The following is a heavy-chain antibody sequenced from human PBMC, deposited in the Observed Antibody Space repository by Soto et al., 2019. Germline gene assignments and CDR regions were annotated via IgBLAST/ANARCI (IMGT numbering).Heavy chain of an antibody. CDR3: AKGVNYYDSSGYYSYYYNGMDV. CDR2: ISGSGGST. V-gene: IGHV3-23*01. CDR1: GFSFNTYA. Sequence: GGSLRLSCAASGFSFNTYAVTWVRQAPGKGLEWVSAISGSGGSTYYADSVKGRFTISRDNSENTVYLQMTSLRAEDTAVYYCAKGVNYYDSSGYYSYYYNGMDVWGQGTTVTSP. J-gene: IGHJ6*02. D-gene: IGHD3-22*01.